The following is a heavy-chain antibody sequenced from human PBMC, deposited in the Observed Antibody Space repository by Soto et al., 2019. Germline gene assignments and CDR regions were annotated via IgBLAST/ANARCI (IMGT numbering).Heavy chain of an antibody. V-gene: IGHV3-21*01. CDR1: GFTFSSYS. J-gene: IGHJ2*01. Sequence: VQLVESGGGLVKPGGSLRLSCAASGFTFSSYSMNWVRQAPGKGLEWVSSISSSSSYIYYADSVKGRFTISRDNAKNSLYLQMNSLRAEDTAVYYCASIGFGELLTVRYFDLWGRGTLVTVSS. CDR2: ISSSSSYI. CDR3: ASIGFGELLTVRYFDL. D-gene: IGHD3-10*01.